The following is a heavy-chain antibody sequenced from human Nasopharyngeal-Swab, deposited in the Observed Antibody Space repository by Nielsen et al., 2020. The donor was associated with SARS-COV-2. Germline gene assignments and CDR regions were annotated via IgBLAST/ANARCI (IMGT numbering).Heavy chain of an antibody. J-gene: IGHJ5*02. CDR3: ARGRCTNGVCYGGYSWFDP. CDR2: INPSGGNT. CDR1: GYTFTSYY. D-gene: IGHD2-8*01. Sequence: ASVKVSCKASGYTFTSYYMHWVRQAPGQGLEWMGIINPSGGNTGYAQKFQGRVTMTRNTSISTAYMELSSLRSEDTAMYYCARGRCTNGVCYGGYSWFDPWGQGTLVTVSS. V-gene: IGHV1-46*01.